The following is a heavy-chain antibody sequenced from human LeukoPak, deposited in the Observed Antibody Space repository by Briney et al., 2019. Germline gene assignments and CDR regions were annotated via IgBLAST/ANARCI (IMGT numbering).Heavy chain of an antibody. CDR1: GFTFSISW. CDR2: IKQDGSEK. J-gene: IGHJ3*02. Sequence: GGSLRLACGASGFTFSISWMTWSRQAPGKGLEWVANIKQDGSEKYYVDSVKGRFTISRDNAKNSLYLQMNSLRAEDTAVYYCAPDLSRTVPLDDASVICRRGTMVTVSS. V-gene: IGHV3-7*04. CDR3: APDLSRTVPLDDASVI. D-gene: IGHD3/OR15-3a*01.